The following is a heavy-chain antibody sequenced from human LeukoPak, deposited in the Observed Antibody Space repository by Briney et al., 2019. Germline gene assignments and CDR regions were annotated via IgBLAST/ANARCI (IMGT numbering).Heavy chain of an antibody. V-gene: IGHV3-7*01. Sequence: GGSLRLSCAASGFTFSMFWMNWVRQAPGEGLEWVAEIKQDGSDKNYVDSVKGRFIISRDNAKNSLYLQMNSLRAEDTAVYYCARGYCSGSRCSRSYWGQGTLVTVSS. CDR3: ARGYCSGSRCSRSY. CDR1: GFTFSMFW. D-gene: IGHD2-2*01. CDR2: IKQDGSDK. J-gene: IGHJ4*02.